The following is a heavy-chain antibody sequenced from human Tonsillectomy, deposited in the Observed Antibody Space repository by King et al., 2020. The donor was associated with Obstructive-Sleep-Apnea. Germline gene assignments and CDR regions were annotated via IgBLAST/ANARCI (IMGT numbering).Heavy chain of an antibody. J-gene: IGHJ6*02. V-gene: IGHV3-30*04. D-gene: IGHD5-18*01. CDR2: ISYDGSNK. CDR1: GFTFSSYA. Sequence: VQLVESGGGVVQPGRSLRLSCAASGFTFSSYAMHWVRQAPGKGLEWVAVISYDGSNKYYADSVKGRFTISRDNSKNTLYLQMNSLRAGDTAVYYCAGPNGDRYGWEKYDYYYGMDVWGQGTPVTVSS. CDR3: AGPNGDRYGWEKYDYYYGMDV.